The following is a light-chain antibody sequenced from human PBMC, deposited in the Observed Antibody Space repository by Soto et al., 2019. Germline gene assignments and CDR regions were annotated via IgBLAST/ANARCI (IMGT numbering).Light chain of an antibody. V-gene: IGKV1-5*03. CDR3: QQYNSYPRT. CDR1: ESISGW. CDR2: KAS. J-gene: IGKJ1*01. Sequence: DIQMTQSPSTLSASVGDRVTITCRASESISGWLAWYQQKPGKAPKLMIFKASTLESGVPSRFSGSGSGTEFTLSISSLQPDDFAIDYCQQYNSYPRTCGQGTKVEIK.